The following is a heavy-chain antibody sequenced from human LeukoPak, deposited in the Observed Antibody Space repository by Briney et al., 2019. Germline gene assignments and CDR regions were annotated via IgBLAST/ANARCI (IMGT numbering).Heavy chain of an antibody. J-gene: IGHJ5*02. Sequence: ASVKVSCKASGGTFSSYAISWVRQAPGQGLEWMGGIIPIFGTANYAQKFQGRVTITADESTSTAYMELSSLRSEDTAVYYCARGSGWYRWFDPWGQGTLVTVSS. CDR3: ARGSGWYRWFDP. V-gene: IGHV1-69*13. CDR2: IIPIFGTA. CDR1: GGTFSSYA. D-gene: IGHD6-19*01.